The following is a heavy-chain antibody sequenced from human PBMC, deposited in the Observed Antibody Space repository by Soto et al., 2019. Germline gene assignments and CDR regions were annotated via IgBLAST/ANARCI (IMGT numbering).Heavy chain of an antibody. J-gene: IGHJ4*02. V-gene: IGHV1-18*01. CDR3: AFDSAVGATTVNY. D-gene: IGHD1-26*01. CDR1: GYTFLPHS. Sequence: QVQLVQSGAEVKKPGASVKVSCKASGYTFLPHSISWVRQAPGQGLEWMGWISAYNGNTYYAQKLQGRVTMTTDTSTSTAYMELRSLKSDDTAVYYCAFDSAVGATTVNYWGQGTLVTVSS. CDR2: ISAYNGNT.